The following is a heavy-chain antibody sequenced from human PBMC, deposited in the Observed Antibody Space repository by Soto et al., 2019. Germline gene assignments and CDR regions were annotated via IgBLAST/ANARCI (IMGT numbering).Heavy chain of an antibody. V-gene: IGHV3-30*18. CDR3: AKDRITVDYGDYEGVMDV. D-gene: IGHD4-17*01. Sequence: TGGSLRLSCAASGFTFSSYGMHWVRQAPGKGLEWVAVISYDGSNKYYADSVKGRFTISRDNSKNTLYLQMNSLRAEDTAVYYCAKDRITVDYGDYEGVMDVWGQGTTVTVSS. CDR1: GFTFSSYG. CDR2: ISYDGSNK. J-gene: IGHJ6*02.